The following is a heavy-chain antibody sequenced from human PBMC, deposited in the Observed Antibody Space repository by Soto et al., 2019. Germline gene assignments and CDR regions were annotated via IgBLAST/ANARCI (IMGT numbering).Heavy chain of an antibody. J-gene: IGHJ6*02. CDR1: GGTFSSYA. CDR3: ARAGTGYYYYGMDV. CDR2: INAGNSDT. Sequence: ASVKVSCKASGGTFSSYAISWVRQAPGQGLEWMGWINAGNSDTTYSQKFQGRVTITSDTSASTAYMELSSLRSEDTAVYYCARAGTGYYYYGMDVWGQGTTVTVSS. D-gene: IGHD2-8*02. V-gene: IGHV1-3*01.